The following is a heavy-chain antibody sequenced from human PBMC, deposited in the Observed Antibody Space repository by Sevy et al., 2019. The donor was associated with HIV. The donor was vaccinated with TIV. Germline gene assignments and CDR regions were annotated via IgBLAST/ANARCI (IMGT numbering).Heavy chain of an antibody. CDR2: INHSGST. J-gene: IGHJ5*02. Sequence: SETLSLTCAVYGGSFSGYYWSWIRQPPGKGLEWIGEINHSGSTNYNPSLKSRVTISVDTSKNQFSRKLSSVTAADTAVYYWAGESRRVVVTATPPGDWFDPWGQGTLVTVSS. D-gene: IGHD2-21*02. CDR1: GGSFSGYY. V-gene: IGHV4-34*01. CDR3: AGESRRVVVTATPPGDWFDP.